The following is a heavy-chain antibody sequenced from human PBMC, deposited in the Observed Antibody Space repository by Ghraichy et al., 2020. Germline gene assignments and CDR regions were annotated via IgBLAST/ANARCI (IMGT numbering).Heavy chain of an antibody. CDR2: ISSSSSTI. V-gene: IGHV3-48*02. CDR3: AREGFPPFTIFGVEDYYYGMDV. D-gene: IGHD3-3*01. Sequence: GGSLRLSCAASGFTFSSYSMNWVRQAPGKGLEWVSYISSSSSTIYYADSVKGRFTISRDNAKNSLYLQMNSLRDEDTAVYYCAREGFPPFTIFGVEDYYYGMDVWGQGTTVTVSS. J-gene: IGHJ6*02. CDR1: GFTFSSYS.